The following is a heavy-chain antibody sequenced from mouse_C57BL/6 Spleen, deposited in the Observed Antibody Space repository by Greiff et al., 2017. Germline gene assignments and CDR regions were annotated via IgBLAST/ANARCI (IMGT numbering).Heavy chain of an antibody. V-gene: IGHV1-4*01. CDR1: GYTFTSYT. CDR2: INPSSGYT. Sequence: QVQLQQSGAELARPGASVKMSCKASGYTFTSYTMHWVKQRPGQGLEWIGYINPSSGYTKYNQKFKDKATLTADKSSSTAYMQLSSLTSEDSAVYYCAREDDYDEYYAMDYWGQGTSVTVSS. D-gene: IGHD2-4*01. J-gene: IGHJ4*01. CDR3: AREDDYDEYYAMDY.